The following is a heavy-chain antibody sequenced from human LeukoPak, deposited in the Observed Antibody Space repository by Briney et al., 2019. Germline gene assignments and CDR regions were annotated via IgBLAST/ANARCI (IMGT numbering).Heavy chain of an antibody. J-gene: IGHJ6*02. D-gene: IGHD4-23*01. CDR3: ARDQLYGGNSGYYYYYGMDV. CDR2: IYSGGST. CDR1: GFTVSSNY. V-gene: IGHV3-66*02. Sequence: GGSLRLSCAASGFTVSSNYMSWVRQAPGKGLEWVSVIYSGGSTYYADSVKGRFTISTDNSKNTLYLQMNSLRAEDTAVYYCARDQLYGGNSGYYYYYGMDVWGQGTTVTVYS.